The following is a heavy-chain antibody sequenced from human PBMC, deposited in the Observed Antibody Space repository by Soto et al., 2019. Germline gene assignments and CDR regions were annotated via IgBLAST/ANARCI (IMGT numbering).Heavy chain of an antibody. CDR2: TYYRSKWYN. V-gene: IGHV6-1*01. Sequence: PSQTLSLTCVISGDSVSSNSAAWNWIRQSPSRGLEWLGRTYYRSKWYNDYAVSVKSRITINPDTSKNQFSLQLNSVTPEDTAVYYCAREGGMTTVTTNFDYWGQGTLVTVSS. D-gene: IGHD4-17*01. CDR1: GDSVSSNSAA. CDR3: AREGGMTTVTTNFDY. J-gene: IGHJ4*02.